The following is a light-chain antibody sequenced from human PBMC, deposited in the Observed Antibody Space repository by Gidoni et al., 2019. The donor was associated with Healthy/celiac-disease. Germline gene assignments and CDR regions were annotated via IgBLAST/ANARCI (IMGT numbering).Light chain of an antibody. Sequence: HSALTQPRSVSGSPGQSVPISCTGTSSDVGGYNYVSWYQQHPGKAPKLMIYDVSKRPSGVPDRFSGSKSGNTAALTISGLQAEDEADYDCCSYAGSYTVVGGGTKLTVL. CDR1: SSDVGGYNY. V-gene: IGLV2-11*01. CDR3: CSYAGSYTV. J-gene: IGLJ2*01. CDR2: DVS.